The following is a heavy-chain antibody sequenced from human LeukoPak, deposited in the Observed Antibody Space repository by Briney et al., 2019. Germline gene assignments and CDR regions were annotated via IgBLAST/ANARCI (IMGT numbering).Heavy chain of an antibody. CDR2: ISAYNGNT. J-gene: IGHJ4*02. CDR3: ARLFSSSWYGSFDY. V-gene: IGHV1-18*01. CDR1: GYTFTSYG. D-gene: IGHD6-13*01. Sequence: GASVKVSCKASGYTFTSYGISWVRQAPGQGLEWMGWISAYNGNTNYAQKLQGRVTMTTDTSTSTAYMELRSLRSDDTAVYYCARLFSSSWYGSFDYWGQGTLVTVSS.